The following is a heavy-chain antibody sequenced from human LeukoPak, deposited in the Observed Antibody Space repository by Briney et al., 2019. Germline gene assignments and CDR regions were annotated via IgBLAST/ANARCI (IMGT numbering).Heavy chain of an antibody. CDR2: ISYDGSNK. J-gene: IGHJ4*02. Sequence: PGRSLRLSCAASGFAFSSYAMHWVRQAPGKGLEWVAVISYDGSNKYYADSVKGRFTISRDNSKNTLYLQMNSLRAEDTAVYYCARDQWDSSGWYSGFDYWGQRTLVTVSS. D-gene: IGHD6-19*01. CDR3: ARDQWDSSGWYSGFDY. V-gene: IGHV3-30-3*01. CDR1: GFAFSSYA.